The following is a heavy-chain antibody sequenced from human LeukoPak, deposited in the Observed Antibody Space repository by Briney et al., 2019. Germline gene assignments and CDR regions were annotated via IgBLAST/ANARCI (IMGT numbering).Heavy chain of an antibody. J-gene: IGHJ2*01. CDR1: AFTFSNYG. D-gene: IGHD6-19*01. CDR2: IDNSGTTT. Sequence: GGSLRLSCAASAFTFSNYGINWVRQAPGKGLEWVSHIDNSGTTTLYADSVKGRFTISRDNAKNSLYLQMNSLRAEDTAVYYCARGYSSGWEAYWYFDLWGRGTLVTVSS. V-gene: IGHV3-48*04. CDR3: ARGYSSGWEAYWYFDL.